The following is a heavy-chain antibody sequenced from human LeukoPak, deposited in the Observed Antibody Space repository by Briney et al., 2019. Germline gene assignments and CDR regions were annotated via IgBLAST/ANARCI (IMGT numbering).Heavy chain of an antibody. Sequence: GGSLRLSCAASGFTFSSYGMHWVRQAPGKGLEWVAVISYDGSNKYYEDSVKGRFTISRDNSKNTLYLQMNSLRAEDTAVYYCNTYHFDYWGQGTLVTVSS. V-gene: IGHV3-30*03. CDR1: GFTFSSYG. J-gene: IGHJ4*02. CDR3: NTYHFDY. D-gene: IGHD2-2*01. CDR2: ISYDGSNK.